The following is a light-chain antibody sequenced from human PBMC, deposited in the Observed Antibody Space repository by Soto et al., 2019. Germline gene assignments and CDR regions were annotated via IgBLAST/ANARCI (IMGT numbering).Light chain of an antibody. CDR1: QSISRW. V-gene: IGKV1-5*01. Sequence: DIQMTQSPSTLSASVGDRVTITCRASQSISRWLAWYKQKPGKAPRLLIHDASSLQSGVPSRFRGRGSGTTFNLPIIRLTXXXXXXXXXXQHQSYWAFGQGTKVDIK. CDR3: XQHQSYWA. J-gene: IGKJ1*01. CDR2: DAS.